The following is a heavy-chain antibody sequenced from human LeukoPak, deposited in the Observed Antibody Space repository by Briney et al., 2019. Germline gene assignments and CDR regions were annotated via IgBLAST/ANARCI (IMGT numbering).Heavy chain of an antibody. CDR3: AREFRRYCSGGNCYSPLEYAFDI. Sequence: ASVKVSCKASGYTFTGYYMHWVRQAPGQGLEWMGWINPNSGGTNYAQKFQGRVTMTRDTSISTAYMELSRLRSDDTAVYYCAREFRRYCSGGNCYSPLEYAFDIWGQGTMVTVSS. CDR1: GYTFTGYY. V-gene: IGHV1-2*02. J-gene: IGHJ3*02. CDR2: INPNSGGT. D-gene: IGHD2-15*01.